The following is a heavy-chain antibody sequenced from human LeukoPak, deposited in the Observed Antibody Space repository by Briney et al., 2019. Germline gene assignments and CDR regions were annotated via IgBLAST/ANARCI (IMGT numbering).Heavy chain of an antibody. D-gene: IGHD3-3*01. CDR3: ARSQGQYDFWSGYYHPYFDY. Sequence: PSETLSLTCAAYGGSFSGYYWSWIRQPPGKGLKWIGEINHSGSTNYNPSLKSRVTISVDTSKNQFSLKLSSVTAADTAVYYCARSQGQYDFWSGYYHPYFDYWGQGTLVTVSS. J-gene: IGHJ4*02. V-gene: IGHV4-34*01. CDR1: GGSFSGYY. CDR2: INHSGST.